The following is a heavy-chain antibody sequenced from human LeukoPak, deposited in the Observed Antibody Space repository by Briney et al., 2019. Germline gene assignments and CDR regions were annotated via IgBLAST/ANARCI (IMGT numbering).Heavy chain of an antibody. CDR3: VVVFDY. V-gene: IGHV3-48*03. J-gene: IGHJ4*02. CDR2: ISNSGSTI. CDR1: GFTFSDYE. Sequence: GGSLRLSCTASGFTFSDYEMNWVRQATGKGLEWVAYISNSGSTINYTDSVKGRFTISRDNAKKSLYLQMNSLRAEDTAVYYCVVVFDYWGQGTLVTVSS. D-gene: IGHD3-22*01.